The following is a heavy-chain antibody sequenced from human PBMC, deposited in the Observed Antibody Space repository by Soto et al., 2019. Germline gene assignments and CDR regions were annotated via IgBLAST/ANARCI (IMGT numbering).Heavy chain of an antibody. V-gene: IGHV3-48*04. D-gene: IGHD6-13*01. CDR1: GFTFSSYG. CDR2: IRNGGSTI. Sequence: GGSLRLSCAASGFTFSSYGIHWVRQAPGEGLEWVSDIRNGGSTIYYADSVKGRFTISRDNAKNSLCLQMTSLRAEDTAVYYCARDRLSSWSTFDAFDIWGQGTMVTVSS. CDR3: ARDRLSSWSTFDAFDI. J-gene: IGHJ3*02.